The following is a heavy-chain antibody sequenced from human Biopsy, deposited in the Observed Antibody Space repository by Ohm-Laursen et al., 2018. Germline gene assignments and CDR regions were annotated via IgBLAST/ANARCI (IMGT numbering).Heavy chain of an antibody. Sequence: GTLSPTCHVSGGYINNYYWSWIRQPAGKGLEWIGRIYPGGSTNYNPSLKSRVTMSVDTSKKQLSLRLRSVTAADTAMYYCASVVLGPTNDAFDLWGQGTMVVVSS. CDR1: GGYINNYY. CDR3: ASVVLGPTNDAFDL. V-gene: IGHV4-4*07. D-gene: IGHD3-22*01. J-gene: IGHJ3*01. CDR2: IYPGGST.